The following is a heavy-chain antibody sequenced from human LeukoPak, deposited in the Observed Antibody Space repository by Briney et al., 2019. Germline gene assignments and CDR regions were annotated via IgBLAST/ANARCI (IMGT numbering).Heavy chain of an antibody. V-gene: IGHV1-2*05. D-gene: IGHD6-13*01. CDR1: GYTFTGYY. CDR2: INPNSGGT. J-gene: IGHJ3*02. Sequence: ASVKVSCKASGYTFTGYYMHWVRQAPGQGLEWRGRINPNSGGTNYAQKFQGRVTMTRDTSISTAYMELSRLRSDDTGVYYGARGPDYCHYSSPWEGAFDIWGQATMVTVSS. CDR3: ARGPDYCHYSSPWEGAFDI.